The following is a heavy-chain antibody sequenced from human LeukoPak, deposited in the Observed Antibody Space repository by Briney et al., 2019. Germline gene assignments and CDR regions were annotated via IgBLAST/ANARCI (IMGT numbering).Heavy chain of an antibody. CDR3: ARAQQWLGFDY. D-gene: IGHD6-19*01. J-gene: IGHJ4*02. CDR2: IYTSGST. CDR1: GGSISGGSYY. V-gene: IGHV4-61*02. Sequence: PSETLSLTCTVSGGSISGGSYYWSWIRQPAGKGLEWIGRIYTSGSTNYNPSLKSRVTISVDTSKNQFSLKLGSVTAADTAVYYCARAQQWLGFDYWGQGTLVTVSS.